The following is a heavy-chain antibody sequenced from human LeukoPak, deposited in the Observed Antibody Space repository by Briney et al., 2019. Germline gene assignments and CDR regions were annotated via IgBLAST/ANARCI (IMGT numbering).Heavy chain of an antibody. CDR2: IYPGDSDI. Sequence: GESLKISCEASGYNFVSYWIGWVRQMPGKGLEWMGIIYPGDSDIRFNPSFQGHVSISVDKSINTAYLQWSSLKTSDTAMYYCARSGGNGFRFWYLDLWGRGTLVTVSS. CDR3: ARSGGNGFRFWYLDL. V-gene: IGHV5-51*01. J-gene: IGHJ2*01. D-gene: IGHD4-23*01. CDR1: GYNFVSYW.